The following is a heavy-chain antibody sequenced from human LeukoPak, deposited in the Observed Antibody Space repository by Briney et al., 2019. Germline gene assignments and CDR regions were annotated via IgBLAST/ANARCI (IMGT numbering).Heavy chain of an antibody. CDR1: GGSISSSSYY. Sequence: PSETLSLTCTVSGGSISSSSYYWGWIRQPPGKGLEWIGSIYYSGSTYYNPSLKSRVTISVDTSKNQFSPKLSSVTAADTAVYYCASLYSSGWSGDYWGQGTLVTVSS. D-gene: IGHD6-19*01. CDR3: ASLYSSGWSGDY. V-gene: IGHV4-39*01. CDR2: IYYSGST. J-gene: IGHJ4*02.